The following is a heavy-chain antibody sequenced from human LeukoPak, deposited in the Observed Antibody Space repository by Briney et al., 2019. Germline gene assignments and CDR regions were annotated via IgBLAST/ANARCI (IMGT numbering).Heavy chain of an antibody. CDR2: ISGSGIST. CDR1: GFTFSNYA. J-gene: IGHJ4*02. V-gene: IGHV3-23*01. CDR3: AKDGGRGWSHFDY. D-gene: IGHD6-19*01. Sequence: GGSLRPSCAASGFTFSNYALSWVRQAPGKGLEWVSAISGSGISTYYADSVEGRFTISRDNSKNTLYLQMNSLRAEDTAVYYCAKDGGRGWSHFDYWGQGTLVTVSS.